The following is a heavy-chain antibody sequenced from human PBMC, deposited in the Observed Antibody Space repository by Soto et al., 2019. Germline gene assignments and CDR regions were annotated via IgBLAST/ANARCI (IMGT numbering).Heavy chain of an antibody. J-gene: IGHJ4*02. CDR1: GYTLTELS. CDR2: FDAGEGET. V-gene: IGHV1-24*01. D-gene: IGHD6-13*01. Sequence: QVQLVQSGAEVKKPGASVKVSCKVSGYTLTELSMHWVRQAPGKGLEWMGGFDAGEGETIYAQKFQGRVTMTEDTSTDTVEMELRSLRSEDTAVYDCTTYKVFSIAAPSFDYWGQGTLVTVSS. CDR3: TTYKVFSIAAPSFDY.